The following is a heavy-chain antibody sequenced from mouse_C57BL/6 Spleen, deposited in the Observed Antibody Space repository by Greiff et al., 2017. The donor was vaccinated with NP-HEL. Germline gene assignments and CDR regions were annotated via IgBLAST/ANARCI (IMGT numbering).Heavy chain of an antibody. CDR1: GYTFTEYT. D-gene: IGHD1-1*01. CDR2: FYPGSGSI. CDR3: ARHEDRDYDGSSAWFAY. Sequence: QVQLQQSGAELVKPGASVKLSCKASGYTFTEYTIHWVKQRSGQGLEWIGWFYPGSGSIKYNEKFKDKATLTADKSSSTVYMELSRLTSEDSAVYFCARHEDRDYDGSSAWFAYWGQGTLVTVSA. J-gene: IGHJ3*01. V-gene: IGHV1-62-2*01.